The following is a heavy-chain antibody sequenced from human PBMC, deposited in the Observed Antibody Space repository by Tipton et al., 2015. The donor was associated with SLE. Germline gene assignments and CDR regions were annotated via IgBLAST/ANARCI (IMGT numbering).Heavy chain of an antibody. CDR3: ARGMLTWRGAIIGVDV. CDR2: ISYGGGT. J-gene: IGHJ6*02. CDR1: GGFIIGFY. V-gene: IGHV4-59*08. Sequence: TLSLTCSVSGGFIIGFYWIWIRQPPGRGLEWIGYISYGGGTNYNPSLKSRVTISVDPAKNQFSLKLTSVTAADTAVYYCARGMLTWRGAIIGVDVWGQGTSVNVSS. D-gene: IGHD2-8*01.